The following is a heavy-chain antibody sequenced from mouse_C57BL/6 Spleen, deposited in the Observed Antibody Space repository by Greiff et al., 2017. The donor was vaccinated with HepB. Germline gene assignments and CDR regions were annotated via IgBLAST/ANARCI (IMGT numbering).Heavy chain of an antibody. CDR3: ARGYGSSPWFAY. CDR2: ISSGSSTI. J-gene: IGHJ3*01. D-gene: IGHD1-1*01. V-gene: IGHV5-17*01. CDR1: GFTFSDYG. Sequence: DVMLVESGGGLVKPGGSLKLSCAASGFTFSDYGMHWVRQAPEKGLEWVAYISSGSSTIYYADTVKGRFTVSRDNAKNTLFLQMTSLRSEDAAMYYCARGYGSSPWFAYWGQGTLVTVSA.